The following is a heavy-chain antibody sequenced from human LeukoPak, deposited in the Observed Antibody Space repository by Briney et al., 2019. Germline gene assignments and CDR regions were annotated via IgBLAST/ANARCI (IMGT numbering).Heavy chain of an antibody. CDR1: GFMFSNYW. J-gene: IGHJ6*04. D-gene: IGHD2-8*01. Sequence: GGSLTLSCAASGFMFSNYWMNWVRQAPGKGLEWLANIYQDGSKKNYVDSVSGRFTITRDNTKNPLYLQMNSLRAEDTAVYYCACTNTLDVWGKGATVTVSS. CDR2: IYQDGSKK. CDR3: ACTNTLDV. V-gene: IGHV3-7*03.